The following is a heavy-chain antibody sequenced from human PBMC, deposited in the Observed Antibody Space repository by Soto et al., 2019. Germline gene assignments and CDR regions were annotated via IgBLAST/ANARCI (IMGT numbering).Heavy chain of an antibody. D-gene: IGHD3-16*01. CDR2: INPNSGAT. Sequence: ASVKVSCKASGYTFTGYFMHWVRQAPGEGLEWMGWINPNSGATKYAPKFQGGVTMTRDTSNRTAYLELSRLTSDDTAIYYCARGGGTTLAPLPWGQGTPVTVSS. V-gene: IGHV1-2*02. CDR3: ARGGGTTLAPLP. CDR1: GYTFTGYF. J-gene: IGHJ5*02.